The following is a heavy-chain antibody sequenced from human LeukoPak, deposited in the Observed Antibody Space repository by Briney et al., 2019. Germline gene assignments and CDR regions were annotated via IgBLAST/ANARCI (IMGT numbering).Heavy chain of an antibody. D-gene: IGHD6-6*01. CDR1: GFTFSSYG. J-gene: IGHJ4*02. Sequence: GRSLRLSCAASGFTFSSYGMHWVRQAPGKGLEWVAVIWYGGSNKYYADSVKGRFTISRDNSKNTLYLQMNSLRAEDTAVYYCARGRNIAARPYYFDYWGQGTLVTVSS. CDR3: ARGRNIAARPYYFDY. V-gene: IGHV3-33*01. CDR2: IWYGGSNK.